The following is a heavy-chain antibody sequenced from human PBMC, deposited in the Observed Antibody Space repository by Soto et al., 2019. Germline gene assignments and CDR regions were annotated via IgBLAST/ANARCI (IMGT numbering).Heavy chain of an antibody. J-gene: IGHJ3*02. V-gene: IGHV3-30*03. Sequence: PGGSLRLSCAVSGFTFSNYAMHWVRQAPGKGLEWVAVISYDGSNKYSADSVKGRFTISRDNSKNTLYLQMNSLRAEDTAVYYCARGSDSSGWVGDAFDIWGQGTMVTVSS. D-gene: IGHD6-19*01. CDR1: GFTFSNYA. CDR2: ISYDGSNK. CDR3: ARGSDSSGWVGDAFDI.